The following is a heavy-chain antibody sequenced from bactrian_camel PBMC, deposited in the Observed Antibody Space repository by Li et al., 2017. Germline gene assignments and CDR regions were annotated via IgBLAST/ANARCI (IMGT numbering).Heavy chain of an antibody. D-gene: IGHD2*01. CDR3: AKDLIEWWLLQDY. V-gene: IGHV3S1*01. Sequence: HVQLVESGGGSVQAGGSLRLSCAASGFRDRVKCMGWFRQAPGKEREAVAGIYTGSDSIIYADSVKGRFTISRDNAKNTLYLQLNSLKTEDTAMYYCAKDLIEWWLLQDYWGQGTQVTVS. CDR2: IYTGSDSI. CDR1: GFRDRVKC. J-gene: IGHJ4*01.